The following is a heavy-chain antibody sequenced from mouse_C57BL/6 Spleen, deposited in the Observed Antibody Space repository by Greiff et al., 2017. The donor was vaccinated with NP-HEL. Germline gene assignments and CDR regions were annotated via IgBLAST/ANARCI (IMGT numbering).Heavy chain of an antibody. CDR1: GYSITSGYG. Sequence: DVQLQESGPGLVKPSQSLSLTCTVTGYSITSGYGWNWIRQFPGNKLEWMSYISYSGSTNYNPSLKSRISITRDTYKNQFFLQLNSVTTEDTATYYCARTARIKYWGQGTTLTVSS. CDR2: ISYSGST. CDR3: ARTARIKY. V-gene: IGHV3-2*02. J-gene: IGHJ2*01. D-gene: IGHD1-2*01.